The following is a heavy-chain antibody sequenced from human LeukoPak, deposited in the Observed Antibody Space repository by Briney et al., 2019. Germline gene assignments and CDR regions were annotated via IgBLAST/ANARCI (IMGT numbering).Heavy chain of an antibody. CDR3: ARDQTPFV. CDR1: GFTHSNYW. Sequence: GGSLRLSCAASGFTHSNYWMTWVRQAPGKGLEWVANIKPDGSEKYYVDSVKGRFTISRDNAKNSLFLQMNSLRAEDTAVYHCARDQTPFVWGQGTLVTVSS. CDR2: IKPDGSEK. J-gene: IGHJ4*02. V-gene: IGHV3-7*01.